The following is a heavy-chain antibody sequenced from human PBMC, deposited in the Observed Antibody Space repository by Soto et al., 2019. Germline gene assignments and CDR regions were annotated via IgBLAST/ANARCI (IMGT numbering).Heavy chain of an antibody. CDR1: GGSISSGGYY. CDR3: ASRGTMVRDQYDYYMDV. V-gene: IGHV4-31*03. CDR2: IYYSGST. Sequence: PSETLSLTCTVSGGSISSGGYYWCWIRQHPGKGLEWIGYIYYSGSTYYNPSLKSRVTISVDTSKNQFSLKLSSVTAADTAVYYCASRGTMVRDQYDYYMDVWGKGTTVTVSS. D-gene: IGHD3-10*01. J-gene: IGHJ6*03.